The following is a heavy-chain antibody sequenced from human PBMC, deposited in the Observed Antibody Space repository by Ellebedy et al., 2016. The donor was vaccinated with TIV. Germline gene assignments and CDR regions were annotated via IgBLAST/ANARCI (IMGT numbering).Heavy chain of an antibody. Sequence: PGGSLRLSCAASGFSFRSYWMSRVRQAPGKGLQWVANIYQDGSVQYYVDSVKGRFTISRDNDNKALFLQMNSLRAEDTDVYYCARRGSYGDYAVQINSWFDTWGRGTLVAVSS. V-gene: IGHV3-7*01. J-gene: IGHJ5*02. D-gene: IGHD4-17*01. CDR1: GFSFRSYW. CDR3: ARRGSYGDYAVQINSWFDT. CDR2: IYQDGSVQ.